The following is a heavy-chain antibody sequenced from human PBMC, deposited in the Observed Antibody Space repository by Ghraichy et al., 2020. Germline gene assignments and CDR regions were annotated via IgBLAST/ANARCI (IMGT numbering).Heavy chain of an antibody. Sequence: LSLTCAASGFTFSDSAIHWVRQASGKGLEWVGRIRSRAKNYAAEYVAAVRGRFTISRDESKQTAYLQMNSLRTEDTAMYYCSRNLTLWGPGTLVTVSS. CDR1: GFTFSDSA. D-gene: IGHD4-23*01. J-gene: IGHJ4*02. CDR2: IRSRAKNYAA. CDR3: SRNLTL. V-gene: IGHV3-73*01.